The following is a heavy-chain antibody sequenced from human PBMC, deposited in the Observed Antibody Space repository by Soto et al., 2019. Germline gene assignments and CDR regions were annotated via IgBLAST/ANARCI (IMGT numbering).Heavy chain of an antibody. CDR1: GFTFSGYW. CDR2: IKTDGVEE. D-gene: IGHD2-8*02. V-gene: IGHV3-7*01. J-gene: IGHJ4*02. Sequence: DVHLVESGGGLVQPGGSLRLSCVASGFTFSGYWMSWVRQAPGKGLEWVATIKTDGVEEYYLDSVRGRFTISRDNARDSLFLQMNGLRVEDTAIYYCATYSDCTGGGCSANPDHWGQGTLVTVST. CDR3: ATYSDCTGGGCSANPDH.